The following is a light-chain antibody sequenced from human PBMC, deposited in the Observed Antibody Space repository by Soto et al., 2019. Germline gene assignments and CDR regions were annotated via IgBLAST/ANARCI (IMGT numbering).Light chain of an antibody. CDR1: SSNVGSNY. CDR3: AAWDDSLSGVV. CDR2: WDG. Sequence: VLTQPPSASGTPGQRVTISCSGSSSNVGSNYVYWYQQVPGTAPILLMHWDGQRPSGVPDRFSGSKSGTSASLAISGLRSEDEADYYCAAWDDSLSGVVFGGGTKVTVL. J-gene: IGLJ3*02. V-gene: IGLV1-47*01.